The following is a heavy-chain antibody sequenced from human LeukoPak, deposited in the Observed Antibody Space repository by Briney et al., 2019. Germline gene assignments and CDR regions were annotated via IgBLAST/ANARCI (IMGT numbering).Heavy chain of an antibody. CDR2: VHSSGST. CDR3: ARLAPGNYDILTGDPKVVFDY. Sequence: SSETLSLTCTVSGGSISSFFWSWIRQPPGKGLGWIGYVHSSGSTKYNPSLKSRLIISVDVSKNQFSLKLRSVRVADTAVYYCARLAPGNYDILTGDPKVVFDYWGQGALVTVSS. V-gene: IGHV4-59*01. D-gene: IGHD3-9*01. J-gene: IGHJ4*02. CDR1: GGSISSFF.